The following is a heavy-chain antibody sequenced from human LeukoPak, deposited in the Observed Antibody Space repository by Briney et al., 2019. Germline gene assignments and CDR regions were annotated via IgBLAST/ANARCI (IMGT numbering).Heavy chain of an antibody. D-gene: IGHD2-15*01. CDR3: AREARLHGMDV. Sequence: GGSLRLSCAASGFTFSSYSMNWVRQAPGKGLEWVSSISSSSSYIYYADPVKGRFTISRDNAKNSLYLQMNSLRAEDTAVYYCAREARLHGMDVWGQGTTVTVSS. CDR1: GFTFSSYS. CDR2: ISSSSSYI. V-gene: IGHV3-21*01. J-gene: IGHJ6*02.